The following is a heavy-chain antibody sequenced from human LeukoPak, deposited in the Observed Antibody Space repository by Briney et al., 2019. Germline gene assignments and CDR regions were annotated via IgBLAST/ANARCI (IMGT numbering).Heavy chain of an antibody. D-gene: IGHD3-22*01. J-gene: IGHJ4*02. CDR3: ARGITYYSDSIGYYGELYFDS. Sequence: GRSLRLSCAASGFTFDDYAMHWVRQAPGKGLEWVSGISWNSGSIGYADSVKGRFTISRDNAKNSLFLQMNSLRAEDTAVYYCARGITYYSDSIGYYGELYFDSWGQGTLVTVSS. CDR1: GFTFDDYA. CDR2: ISWNSGSI. V-gene: IGHV3-9*01.